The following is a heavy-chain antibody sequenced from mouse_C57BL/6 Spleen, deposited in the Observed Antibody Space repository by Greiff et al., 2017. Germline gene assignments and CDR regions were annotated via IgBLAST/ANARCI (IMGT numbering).Heavy chain of an antibody. Sequence: VQRVESGPGLVAPSQSLSITCTVSGFSLNSYAISWVRQPPGKGLEWLGVLWTGGGTNYNSALKSRLNISKDNSKSQVFLKMNSRQTDDAAMYYCARKDRNYFFYAMDYWGQGTSVTVSS. V-gene: IGHV2-9-1*01. CDR2: LWTGGGT. CDR1: GFSLNSYA. J-gene: IGHJ4*01. CDR3: ARKDRNYFFYAMDY. D-gene: IGHD2-1*01.